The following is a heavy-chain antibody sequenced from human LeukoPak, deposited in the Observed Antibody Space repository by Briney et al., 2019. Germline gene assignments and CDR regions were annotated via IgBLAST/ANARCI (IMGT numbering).Heavy chain of an antibody. CDR3: AKDRRIAAPYNFDY. CDR2: ISGSGATT. Sequence: GGSLRLSCAASGFTFSSYAMSWVRQAPGKGLEWVSGISGSGATTHYADSVKGRFTISRDNSKKTLYLQMNSLRAEDTAVYYCAKDRRIAAPYNFDYWGQGTLVTVSS. J-gene: IGHJ4*02. V-gene: IGHV3-23*01. CDR1: GFTFSSYA. D-gene: IGHD6-13*01.